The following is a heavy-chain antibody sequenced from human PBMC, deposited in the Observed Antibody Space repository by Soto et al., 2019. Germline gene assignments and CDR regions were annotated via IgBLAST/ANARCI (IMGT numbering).Heavy chain of an antibody. CDR1: GGSFSGYY. CDR2: INHSGST. D-gene: IGHD3-22*01. Sequence: PSETLSLTCAVYGGSFSGYYWSWIRQPPGEGLEWIGEINHSGSTNYNPSLKSRVTISVDTSKNQFSLKLSSVTAADTAVYYCARSYYDSSGYSRKYFDYWGQGTLVTVSS. J-gene: IGHJ4*02. CDR3: ARSYYDSSGYSRKYFDY. V-gene: IGHV4-34*01.